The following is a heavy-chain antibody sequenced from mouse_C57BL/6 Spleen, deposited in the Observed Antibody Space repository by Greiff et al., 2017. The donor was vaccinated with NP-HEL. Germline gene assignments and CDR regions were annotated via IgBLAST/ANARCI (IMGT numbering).Heavy chain of an antibody. CDR3: AKGIYYDYAYYFDY. Sequence: QVQLKQPGAELVKPGASVKLSCKASGYTFTSYWMHWVKQRPGQGLEWIGMIHPNSGSTNYNEKFKSKATLTVDKSSSTAYMQLSSLTSEDSAVYYCAKGIYYDYAYYFDYWGQGTTLTVSS. CDR1: GYTFTSYW. D-gene: IGHD2-4*01. J-gene: IGHJ2*01. CDR2: IHPNSGST. V-gene: IGHV1-64*01.